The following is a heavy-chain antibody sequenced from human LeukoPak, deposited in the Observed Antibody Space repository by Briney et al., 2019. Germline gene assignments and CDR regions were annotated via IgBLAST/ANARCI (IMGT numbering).Heavy chain of an antibody. Sequence: GGSLRLSCAVSGFTFSNYWLNWVRQAPGKGLEWVANIKEDGSEKYCVDSVKGRFTISRDNAKNSLFLQMNSLRAEDTAVYYCARTLRGGGALDYWGQGTLVTVSS. V-gene: IGHV3-7*03. D-gene: IGHD3-16*01. J-gene: IGHJ4*02. CDR2: IKEDGSEK. CDR3: ARTLRGGGALDY. CDR1: GFTFSNYW.